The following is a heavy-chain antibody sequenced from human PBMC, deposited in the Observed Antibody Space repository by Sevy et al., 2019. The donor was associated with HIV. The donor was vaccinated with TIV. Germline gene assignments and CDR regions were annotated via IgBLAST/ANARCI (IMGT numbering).Heavy chain of an antibody. J-gene: IGHJ4*02. V-gene: IGHV3-48*02. CDR2: ISSSSSTI. CDR3: AGHFRGTGIDN. CDR1: GFTFSRSS. Sequence: GGSLRLSCSASGFTFSRSSMDWVRQAPGKGLEWVSYISSSSSTIYYTDSVKGRFTITRDNAKNSLYLQIISLVDDDTAVYFCAGHFRGTGIDNWGQGTLVTVSS. D-gene: IGHD1-1*01.